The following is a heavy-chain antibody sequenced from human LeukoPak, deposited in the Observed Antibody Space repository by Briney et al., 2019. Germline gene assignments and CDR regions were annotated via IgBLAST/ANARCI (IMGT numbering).Heavy chain of an antibody. CDR1: GFSPSNARMG. Sequence: GSGPTLVNPTETLTLTCTASGFSPSNARMGVSWIRQPPGKALEWLAHIFSSDEKSYSTSLKSRLTISTDTSKSQVVLTMTNMDPVDTATYYCARIGCSSTSCYYYYYYYMDVWGKGTTVTVSS. CDR3: ARIGCSSTSCYYYYYYYMDV. J-gene: IGHJ6*03. D-gene: IGHD2-2*01. CDR2: IFSSDEK. V-gene: IGHV2-26*01.